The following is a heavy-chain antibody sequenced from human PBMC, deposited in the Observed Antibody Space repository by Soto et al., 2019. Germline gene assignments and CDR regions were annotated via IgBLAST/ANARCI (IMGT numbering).Heavy chain of an antibody. CDR3: AREKGSGLGYFDY. CDR1: GFTFSSYW. J-gene: IGHJ4*02. Sequence: GGSLRLSCAASGFTFSSYWMSWVRQAPGKGLEWVANIKQDGSEKYYVDSVKGRFTISRDNAKNSLYLQMNSLRAEDTAVYYCAREKGSGLGYFDYWGQGTLVTVSS. D-gene: IGHD6-19*01. V-gene: IGHV3-7*05. CDR2: IKQDGSEK.